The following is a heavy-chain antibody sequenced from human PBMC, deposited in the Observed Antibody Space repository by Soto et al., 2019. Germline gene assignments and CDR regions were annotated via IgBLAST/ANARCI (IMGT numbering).Heavy chain of an antibody. Sequence: ASVKVSCKASGGTFSSYAISWVRQAPGQGLEWMGWMNPISGNTDYGQNFQGRVTMTRDTSTRTAYMELSSLRSEDTAVYFCARSSFLIPVADHWGQGTLVTVSS. CDR2: MNPISGNT. V-gene: IGHV1-8*02. D-gene: IGHD6-19*01. J-gene: IGHJ4*02. CDR1: GGTFSSYA. CDR3: ARSSFLIPVADH.